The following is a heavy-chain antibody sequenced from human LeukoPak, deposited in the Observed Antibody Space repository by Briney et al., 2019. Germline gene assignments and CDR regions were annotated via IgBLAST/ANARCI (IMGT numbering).Heavy chain of an antibody. D-gene: IGHD6-19*01. V-gene: IGHV3-9*01. CDR1: GFTFDDYA. Sequence: VRSLRLSCAASGFTFDDYAMHWVRQAPGEGLEWVSGISWNSGSIGYADSVKGRFTISRDNAKNSLYLQMNRLRDEDTAVYYCARQGQWLVHWYFDLWGRGTLVTVSS. CDR3: ARQGQWLVHWYFDL. J-gene: IGHJ2*01. CDR2: ISWNSGSI.